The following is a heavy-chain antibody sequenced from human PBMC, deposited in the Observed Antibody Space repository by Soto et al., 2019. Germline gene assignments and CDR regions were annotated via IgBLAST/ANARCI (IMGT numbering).Heavy chain of an antibody. J-gene: IGHJ6*02. Sequence: ASVKVACKRSAYRFTDYHMDGVGPAPGQGLEWLGRINPKSGGTSTAQKFQGWVTMTTDTSISTASMELTRLTSDDTAIYYCARGDSTDCSNGVCSFFYNHDMDVWGQGTTVTVSS. CDR1: AYRFTDYH. V-gene: IGHV1-2*04. CDR2: INPKSGGT. CDR3: ARGDSTDCSNGVCSFFYNHDMDV. D-gene: IGHD2-8*01.